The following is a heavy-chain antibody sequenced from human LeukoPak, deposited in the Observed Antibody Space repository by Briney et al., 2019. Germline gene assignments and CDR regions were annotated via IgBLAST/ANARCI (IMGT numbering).Heavy chain of an antibody. Sequence: SETLSLTCTVSGGSISSSSYYWGWIRQPPGKGLEWIGSIYYSGSTYYNPSLKSRVTISVDTSKNQFSLKLSSVTAADTAVYYCARGPTFKYYFDYWGQGTLVTVSS. CDR2: IYYSGST. CDR1: GGSISSSSYY. V-gene: IGHV4-39*07. CDR3: ARGPTFKYYFDY. J-gene: IGHJ4*02.